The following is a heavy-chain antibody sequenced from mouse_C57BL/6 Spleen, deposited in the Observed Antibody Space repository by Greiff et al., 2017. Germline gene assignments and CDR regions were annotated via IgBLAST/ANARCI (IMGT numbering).Heavy chain of an antibody. CDR2: INPSSGYT. D-gene: IGHD2-3*01. Sequence: VQLQQSGAELAKPGASVKLSCKASGYTFTSYWMHWVKQRPGQGLEWIGYINPSSGYTKYNQKFKDKATLTADKSSSTAYMQLRSLTYEDSAVYYCARGGLLIFYAMDYWGQGTSVTVSS. J-gene: IGHJ4*01. V-gene: IGHV1-7*01. CDR1: GYTFTSYW. CDR3: ARGGLLIFYAMDY.